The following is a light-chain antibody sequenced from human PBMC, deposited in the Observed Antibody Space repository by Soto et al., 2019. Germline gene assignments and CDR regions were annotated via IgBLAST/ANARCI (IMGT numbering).Light chain of an antibody. V-gene: IGKV1-5*01. J-gene: IGKJ1*01. CDR1: QSISSW. CDR2: DAS. Sequence: DIQMTQSPSTLSASVGDRVTITCRASQSISSWLVWYQQKPGKAPKVLIYDASSLQSGVPSRFGGSGSGTEFTLTISSLQPDDFATYYCQQYNNYLWTFGQGTKVEIK. CDR3: QQYNNYLWT.